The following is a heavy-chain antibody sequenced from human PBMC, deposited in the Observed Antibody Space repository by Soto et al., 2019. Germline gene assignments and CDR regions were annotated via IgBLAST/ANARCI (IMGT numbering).Heavy chain of an antibody. Sequence: TSQTLSLTCTVSGCSISSFYCSWIRQPPGKGLERIGYIYYSGSTNYNPSLKSRVTISVDTPKNQFSLKLRSVNAADMAVYYCARISWYFYYYMDVWGKGTTVTVSS. CDR1: GCSISSFY. D-gene: IGHD6-13*01. V-gene: IGHV4-59*01. J-gene: IGHJ6*03. CDR3: ARISWYFYYYMDV. CDR2: IYYSGST.